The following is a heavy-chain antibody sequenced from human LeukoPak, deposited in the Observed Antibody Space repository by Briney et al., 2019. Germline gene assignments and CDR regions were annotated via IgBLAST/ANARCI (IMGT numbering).Heavy chain of an antibody. Sequence: GRSLRLSCAASGFTFSSYWMSWVRQAPGKGLEWVANIKQDGSEKYYVDSVKGRFTISRDNAKNSLYLQMNSLRAEDTAVYYCARDRQSFGVVIQLATDYWGQGTLVTVSS. CDR2: IKQDGSEK. V-gene: IGHV3-7*01. D-gene: IGHD3-3*01. CDR3: ARDRQSFGVVIQLATDY. J-gene: IGHJ4*02. CDR1: GFTFSSYW.